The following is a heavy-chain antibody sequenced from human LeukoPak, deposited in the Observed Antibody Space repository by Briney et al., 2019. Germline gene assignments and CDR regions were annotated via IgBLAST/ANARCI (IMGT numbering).Heavy chain of an antibody. J-gene: IGHJ4*02. CDR1: GGTLSSYA. CDR2: IIPIFGTA. Sequence: SVNVSCKASGGTLSSYAISWVRQAPGQAREWMGGIIPIFGTANYAQKFQGRVTITADESTSTAYMELSSLRSEDTAVYYCAIGYSSGWYWGQGTLVTVSS. V-gene: IGHV1-69*13. CDR3: AIGYSSGWY. D-gene: IGHD6-19*01.